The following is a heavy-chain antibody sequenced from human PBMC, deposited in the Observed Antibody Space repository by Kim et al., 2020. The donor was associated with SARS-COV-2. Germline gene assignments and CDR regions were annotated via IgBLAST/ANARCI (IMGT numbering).Heavy chain of an antibody. Sequence: GGSLRLSCAASGFTYSRYWMSWVRQAPGKGLEWVANIKDDGSEKYYVDSVKGRFTISRDNAKNSLYLQMSSLRAEDTALYYCARRSSYSFDYWGQGTLVT. J-gene: IGHJ4*02. V-gene: IGHV3-7*01. D-gene: IGHD1-1*01. CDR1: GFTYSRYW. CDR2: IKDDGSEK. CDR3: ARRSSYSFDY.